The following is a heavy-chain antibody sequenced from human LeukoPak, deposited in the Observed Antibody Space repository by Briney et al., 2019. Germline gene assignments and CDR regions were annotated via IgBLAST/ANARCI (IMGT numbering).Heavy chain of an antibody. J-gene: IGHJ4*02. CDR3: AKRGVVIRVILVGFHKEAYYFDS. V-gene: IGHV3-23*01. CDR1: GITLSNYG. CDR2: ISDSAGST. Sequence: QSGGSLRLSCAVSGITLSNYGMSWVRQAPGKGLEWVAGISDSAGSTNYADSVKGRFTISRDNRKNTLYLQMNSLRAEDTAVYFCAKRGVVIRVILVGFHKEAYYFDSWGQGALVTVSS. D-gene: IGHD3-22*01.